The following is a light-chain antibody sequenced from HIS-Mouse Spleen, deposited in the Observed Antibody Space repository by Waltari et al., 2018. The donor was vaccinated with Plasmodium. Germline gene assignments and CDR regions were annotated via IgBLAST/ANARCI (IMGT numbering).Light chain of an antibody. CDR3: QVWDSSSDHVV. J-gene: IGLJ2*01. V-gene: IGLV3-21*02. CDR1: NIGRKS. Sequence: SYVMTPPPSVSVAPGQTARITCGGNNIGRKSVHWDQQKPGQAPVLVVYDDSDRPSGIPERFSGSNSGNTATLTISRVEAGDEADYYCQVWDSSSDHVVFGGGTKLTVL. CDR2: DDS.